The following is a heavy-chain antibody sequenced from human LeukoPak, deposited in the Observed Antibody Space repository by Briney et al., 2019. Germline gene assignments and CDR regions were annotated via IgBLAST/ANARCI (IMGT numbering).Heavy chain of an antibody. CDR2: ISYDGSNK. V-gene: IGHV3-30*18. CDR3: AKGGAAVTRYVDY. CDR1: GFNFYNYG. D-gene: IGHD4-17*01. Sequence: GGSLRLSCAASGFNFYNYGISWVRQAPGKGLDWVAIISYDGSNKFYGDSVKGRFTISRDNSKNAVYLQMNSLGTEDTAVYYCAKGGAAVTRYVDYWGQGTLVTVSS. J-gene: IGHJ4*02.